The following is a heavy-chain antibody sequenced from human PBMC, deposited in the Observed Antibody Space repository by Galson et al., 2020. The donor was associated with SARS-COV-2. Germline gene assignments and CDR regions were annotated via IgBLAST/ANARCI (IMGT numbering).Heavy chain of an antibody. CDR3: ARGPGVAAGGNDY. D-gene: IGHD6-13*01. J-gene: IGHJ4*02. CDR1: GDSISSGGYH. CDR2: IYYSGST. V-gene: IGHV4-31*03. Sequence: SQTLSLTCTVSGDSISSGGYHWSWIRQHPGKGLEWIGNIYYSGSTYYNLSLKSRVTMSVDTSKNQFSLKLSSVTAADTAVYYCARGPGVAAGGNDYWGQGTLVTVSS.